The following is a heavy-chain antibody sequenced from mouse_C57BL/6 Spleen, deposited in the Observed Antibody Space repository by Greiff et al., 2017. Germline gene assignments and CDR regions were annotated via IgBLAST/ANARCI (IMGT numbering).Heavy chain of an antibody. J-gene: IGHJ4*01. CDR1: GYAFSSYW. V-gene: IGHV1-80*01. CDR2: IYPGDGDT. Sequence: QVQLQQSGAELVKPGASVKISCKASGYAFSSYWLNWVKQRPGKGLEWIGQIYPGDGDTNYNGKFKGKATLTADKSSSTAYMQLSSLTSEDSAVYFCARSHYDYGRGYAMDYWGQGTSVTVSS. D-gene: IGHD2-4*01. CDR3: ARSHYDYGRGYAMDY.